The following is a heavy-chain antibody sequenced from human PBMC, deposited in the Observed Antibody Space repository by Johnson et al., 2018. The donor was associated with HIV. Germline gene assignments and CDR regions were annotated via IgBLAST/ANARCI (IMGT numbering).Heavy chain of an antibody. J-gene: IGHJ3*02. V-gene: IGHV3-23*01. Sequence: SWVRQAPGKGLEWVSAISGSGGSTYYADSVKGRFTISRDNSKNTRYLQMNSLRAEDTAVYYCARDGGSTRGDAFDIWGQGTMVTVSS. D-gene: IGHD1-26*01. CDR2: ISGSGGST. CDR3: ARDGGSTRGDAFDI.